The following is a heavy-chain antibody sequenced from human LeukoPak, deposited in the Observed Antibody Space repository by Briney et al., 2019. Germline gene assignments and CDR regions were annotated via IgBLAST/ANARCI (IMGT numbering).Heavy chain of an antibody. CDR2: IIPIFGTA. Sequence: SVTVSCKASGGTFSSYAISWVRQAPGQGLEWVGGIIPIFGTANYAQKFQGRVTITTDESTSTAYMELSSLRSEDTAVYYCARVLRIFGVDISPHPFDPWGQGTLVTVSS. CDR3: ARVLRIFGVDISPHPFDP. CDR1: GGTFSSYA. J-gene: IGHJ5*02. D-gene: IGHD3-3*01. V-gene: IGHV1-69*05.